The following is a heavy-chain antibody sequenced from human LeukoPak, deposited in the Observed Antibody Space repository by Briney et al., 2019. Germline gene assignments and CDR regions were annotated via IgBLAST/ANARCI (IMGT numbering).Heavy chain of an antibody. CDR2: IIPILGIA. V-gene: IGHV1-69*02. CDR1: GGTFSSYT. J-gene: IGHJ5*02. D-gene: IGHD2-2*01. Sequence: SVKVSCKASGGTFSSYTISWVRQAPGQGLEWMGRIIPILGIANYAQKFQGRVTITATKSPSTAYMELSSLRSEDTAVHSCASGPLGYCSSTSCPGFDPWGQGTLVTVSS. CDR3: ASGPLGYCSSTSCPGFDP.